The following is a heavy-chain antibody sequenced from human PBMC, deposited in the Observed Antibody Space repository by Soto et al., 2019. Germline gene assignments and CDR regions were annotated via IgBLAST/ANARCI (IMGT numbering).Heavy chain of an antibody. CDR1: GFTFSHYP. J-gene: IGHJ5*02. D-gene: IGHD6-13*01. CDR2: IWSDGSTT. Sequence: QVQLVESGGGVVQPGRSLRLSCAASGFTFSHYPMHWVRQAPGKGLEWVAVIWSDGSTTDYAESVKGRFTISRDTSKNTMFLQMNSLRAEDTAMYYCVSSIAVPGTLDLWGQGILITVS. CDR3: VSSIAVPGTLDL. V-gene: IGHV3-33*01.